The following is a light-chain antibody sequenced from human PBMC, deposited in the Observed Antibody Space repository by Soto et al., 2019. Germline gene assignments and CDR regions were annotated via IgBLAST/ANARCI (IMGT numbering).Light chain of an antibody. Sequence: QPASVSGSPGQSITISCTGTSSDIGAFTSVSWYQQHPGKAPKLIIYDIIHRPSGVSDRFSGSKSVNTASLTVSGLQPEDEANYYCSSYSRTTTLVVFGGGTKVTV. CDR3: SSYSRTTTLVV. J-gene: IGLJ2*01. V-gene: IGLV2-14*03. CDR2: DII. CDR1: SSDIGAFTS.